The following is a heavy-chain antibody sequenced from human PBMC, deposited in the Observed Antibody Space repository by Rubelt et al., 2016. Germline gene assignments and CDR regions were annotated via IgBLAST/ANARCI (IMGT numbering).Heavy chain of an antibody. V-gene: IGHV1-18*01. Sequence: QVQLVQSGAEVKKPGASVKVSCKASGYTFTSYGISWVRQAPGQGLEWMGWISAYNGNTNYAQKLQGRVTMTTDTSTSTGYMGLGSPRLDDTAVYYGARVRFGDSGFDPWGQGTLVTVSS. CDR2: ISAYNGNT. J-gene: IGHJ5*02. CDR1: GYTFTSYG. D-gene: IGHD3-10*01. CDR3: ARVRFGDSGFDP.